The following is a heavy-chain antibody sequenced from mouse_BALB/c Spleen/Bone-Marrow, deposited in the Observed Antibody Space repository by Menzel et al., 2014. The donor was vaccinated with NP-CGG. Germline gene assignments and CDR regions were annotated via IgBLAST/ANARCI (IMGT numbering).Heavy chain of an antibody. D-gene: IGHD1-1*01. CDR3: AKSHDGEVGYFDY. V-gene: IGHV2-5*01. Sequence: VMLVESGPGLVQPSQSLSITCTVSGFSLTSYGVHWVRQSPGKGLEWLGVIWRGGSTDYNAAFMSRLSITKDNSKSQVFFKMNSLQADDTAIYYCAKSHDGEVGYFDYWGQGTTLTVSS. J-gene: IGHJ2*01. CDR1: GFSLTSYG. CDR2: IWRGGST.